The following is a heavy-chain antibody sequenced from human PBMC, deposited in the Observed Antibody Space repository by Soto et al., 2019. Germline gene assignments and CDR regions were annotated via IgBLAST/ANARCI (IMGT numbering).Heavy chain of an antibody. CDR3: ARELDDMDV. J-gene: IGHJ6*02. CDR2: ISSSGHYT. CDR1: GITFSDYY. V-gene: IGHV3-11*05. Sequence: QVQLVESGGGLVKPGGSLRLSCAASGITFSDYYMSWIRQAPGKGLEWVSYISSSGHYTEHADSLRGRFTTSRYNTRNSLYLQINSLGVEAMALYYSARELDDMDVWGQGTTVTVSS.